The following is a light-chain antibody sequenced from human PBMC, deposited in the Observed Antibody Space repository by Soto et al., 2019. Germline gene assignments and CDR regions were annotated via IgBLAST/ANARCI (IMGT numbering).Light chain of an antibody. CDR1: SSDVGAYNY. CDR3: KSYTTGSTYV. J-gene: IGLJ1*01. Sequence: QSALAQPASVSGSPGQSIAISCTGISSDVGAYNYVSRYQQHPGKAPKLIIFDVSNRPSGVSNRFSGSKSGDTASLTISGLQAEDEADYFCKSYTTGSTYVFGTGTKLTVL. V-gene: IGLV2-14*01. CDR2: DVS.